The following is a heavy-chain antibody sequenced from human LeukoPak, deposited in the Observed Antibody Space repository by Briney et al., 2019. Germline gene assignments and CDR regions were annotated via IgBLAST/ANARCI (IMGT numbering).Heavy chain of an antibody. D-gene: IGHD3-10*01. CDR3: ARSWFGELSFDY. J-gene: IGHJ4*02. CDR1: GFTVSSNY. V-gene: IGHV3-66*01. CDR2: IYSGGST. Sequence: GGSLRLSCAASGFTVSSNYMSWVRQAPGKGLEWVSVIYSGGSTYYADSVKGRFTISRDNSKNTLYLQMNSLRAEDTAVYYCARSWFGELSFDYWGQGTLVTVSS.